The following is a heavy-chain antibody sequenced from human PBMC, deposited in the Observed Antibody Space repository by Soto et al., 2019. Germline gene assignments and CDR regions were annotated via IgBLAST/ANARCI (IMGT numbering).Heavy chain of an antibody. CDR1: GFLFSNNG. V-gene: IGHV3-30*02. D-gene: IGHD3-10*02. J-gene: IGHJ4*02. CDR2: MSYDGSDT. Sequence: GGSLRLSCVGSGFLFSNNGMHWVRQTPGKGLEWVAFMSYDGSDTFYADSVKGRFTISRDNSKNTLFLHMSNLRAEDTAMYYCTIVRVADSALDHWGQGTLVTVSS. CDR3: TIVRVADSALDH.